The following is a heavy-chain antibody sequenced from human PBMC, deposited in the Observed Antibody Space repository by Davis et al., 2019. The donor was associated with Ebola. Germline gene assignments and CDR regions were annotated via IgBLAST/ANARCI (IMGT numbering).Heavy chain of an antibody. CDR2: IYPADSDT. J-gene: IGHJ4*02. CDR3: ATEAGVAGTVE. D-gene: IGHD6-19*01. CDR1: GYSFTRYW. V-gene: IGHV5-51*01. Sequence: GGSLRLSCKASGYSFTRYWIGWVRQMPGKGLEWMGIIYPADSDTRYSPSFQGQVTISADRSISTAYLQWSSLKASDTAMYYCATEAGVAGTVEWGQGTLVTVSS.